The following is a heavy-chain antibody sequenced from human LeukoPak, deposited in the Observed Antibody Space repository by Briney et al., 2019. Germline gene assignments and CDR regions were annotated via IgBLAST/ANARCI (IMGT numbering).Heavy chain of an antibody. V-gene: IGHV3-21*01. CDR2: ISSSGSYI. J-gene: IGHJ4*02. CDR1: AFTFSTYS. Sequence: GGSLRLSCAASAFTFSTYSMNWVRQAPGKRLEWVSSISSSGSYIYYADSVKGRFTISRDNAKNPLHLQMSSLRVEDTAVYYCARGSGVQVWSGLDYWGQGTLVTVSS. D-gene: IGHD5-18*01. CDR3: ARGSGVQVWSGLDY.